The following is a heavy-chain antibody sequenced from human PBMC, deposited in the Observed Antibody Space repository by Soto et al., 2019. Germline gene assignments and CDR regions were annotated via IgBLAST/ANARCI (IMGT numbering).Heavy chain of an antibody. V-gene: IGHV4-30-4*01. D-gene: IGHD6-13*01. J-gene: IGHJ4*02. CDR2: IYYSGST. CDR3: ARVKAGVVY. CDR1: GGSISSGDYF. Sequence: PSETLSLTCTVSGGSISSGDYFWSWIRQPPGKGLEWIGYIYYSGSTYYNPSLKSRVTISVDTSKNQFSLKLSSVTAADTAVYCCARVKAGVVYWGQGTLVTGSS.